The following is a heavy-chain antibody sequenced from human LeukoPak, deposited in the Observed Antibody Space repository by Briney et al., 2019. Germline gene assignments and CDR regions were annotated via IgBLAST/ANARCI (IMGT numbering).Heavy chain of an antibody. V-gene: IGHV4-30-2*01. D-gene: IGHD1-1*01. CDR2: IYHSGST. Sequence: SETLSLTCTVSGGSISSSSYYWGWIRQPPGKGLEWIGYIYHSGSTYYNPSLKSRVTISVDRSKNQFSLKLSSVTAADTAVYYCARGNDAFDIWGQGTMVTVSS. J-gene: IGHJ3*02. CDR3: ARGNDAFDI. CDR1: GGSISSSSYY.